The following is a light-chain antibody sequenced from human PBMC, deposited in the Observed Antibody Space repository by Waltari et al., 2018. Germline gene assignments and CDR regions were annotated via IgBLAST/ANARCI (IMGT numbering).Light chain of an antibody. V-gene: IGLV2-14*03. CDR1: SSDVGTYNY. CDR3: VSFSTGSTLGV. J-gene: IGLJ3*02. CDR2: NIS. Sequence: QSALTQPASVSGFPIQSITISCTGTSSDVGTYNYVSWYQHHPGKAPKLIISNISKRPSGVSNRFSGSKSGDSASLTISGLQAEDEAHYYCVSFSTGSTLGVFGGGTDLTVL.